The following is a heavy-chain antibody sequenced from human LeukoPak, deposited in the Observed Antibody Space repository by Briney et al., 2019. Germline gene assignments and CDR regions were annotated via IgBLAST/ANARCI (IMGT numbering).Heavy chain of an antibody. V-gene: IGHV3-74*01. D-gene: IGHD5-18*01. CDR1: GFTFSSDW. CDR3: AKDQKGGYSYGYYYYYGMDV. Sequence: GGSRRLSCAASGFTFSSDWMHWARQAPGKGLVWVSRISSDGSSINYADSVKGRFTISRDNAKNTLYLQMNSLRGGDTAVYYCAKDQKGGYSYGYYYYYGMDVWGQGTTVTVSS. J-gene: IGHJ6*02. CDR2: ISSDGSSI.